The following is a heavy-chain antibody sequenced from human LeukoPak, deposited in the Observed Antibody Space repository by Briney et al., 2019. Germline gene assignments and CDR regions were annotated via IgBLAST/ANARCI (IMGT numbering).Heavy chain of an antibody. Sequence: ASVKVSCKASGYTFKYYGINWERQAPGQGLEWMGWITAYTGHTNYAQKFSGRVTMTTDTSTRTAYMELRGLTSDDTAVYFCARGDSPGVAGVMDYWGQGTLVTVSS. CDR3: ARGDSPGVAGVMDY. J-gene: IGHJ4*02. CDR1: GYTFKYYG. CDR2: ITAYTGHT. V-gene: IGHV1-18*01. D-gene: IGHD6-13*01.